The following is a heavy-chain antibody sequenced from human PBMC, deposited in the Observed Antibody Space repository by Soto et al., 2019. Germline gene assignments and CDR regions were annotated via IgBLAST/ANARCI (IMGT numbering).Heavy chain of an antibody. CDR3: ARHAPHSSSWVDY. J-gene: IGHJ4*02. D-gene: IGHD6-13*01. Sequence: QLQLQESGPGLVKPSETLSLTCTVSGGSISSSSYYWGWIRQPPGKGLEWIGSISYSGSTYYNPALKSQVTLSVDTSKKQFSLKLSSVTAADTAVYSCARHAPHSSSWVDYWGQGTLVTVSS. V-gene: IGHV4-39*01. CDR2: ISYSGST. CDR1: GGSISSSSYY.